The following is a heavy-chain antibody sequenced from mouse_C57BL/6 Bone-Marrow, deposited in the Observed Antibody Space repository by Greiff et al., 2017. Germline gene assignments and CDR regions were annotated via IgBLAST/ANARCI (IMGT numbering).Heavy chain of an antibody. CDR2: INPSSGYT. Sequence: QVQLKQSGAELARPGASVKMSCKASGYTFTSYTMHWVKQRPGQGLEWIGYINPSSGYTKYNQKFKDKATLTADKSSSTAYMQLSSLTSEDSAVYYCASAYEGYFDVWGTGTTVTVSS. V-gene: IGHV1-4*01. J-gene: IGHJ1*03. CDR3: ASAYEGYFDV. CDR1: GYTFTSYT. D-gene: IGHD2-12*01.